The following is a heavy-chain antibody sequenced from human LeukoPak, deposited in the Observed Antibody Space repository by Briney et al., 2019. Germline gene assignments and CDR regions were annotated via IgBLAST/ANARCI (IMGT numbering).Heavy chain of an antibody. J-gene: IGHJ3*02. V-gene: IGHV4-31*03. CDR2: IYYSGST. Sequence: SQTLSLTCTVSGGSISSGGDYWSWIRQHPGKVLEWIGYIYYSGSTYYNPSLKSRVTISVDTPKNQFSVELSSVTAADTAVYYCARDKLWGVVPDAFDIWGQGTMVTVSS. D-gene: IGHD3-3*01. CDR3: ARDKLWGVVPDAFDI. CDR1: GGSISSGGDY.